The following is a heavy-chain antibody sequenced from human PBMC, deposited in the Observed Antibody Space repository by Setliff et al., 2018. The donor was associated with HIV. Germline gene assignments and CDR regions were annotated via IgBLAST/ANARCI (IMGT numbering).Heavy chain of an antibody. Sequence: SETLSLTCTVSGGSISSYYWSWVRQPPGKGLERIGYIYYSGNTHYNPSLKSRVTMSVDTSKNQFSLKLSSVTAADTAVYYCASSRGRYYGSVRAFDIWGQGTMVTVSS. V-gene: IGHV4-59*08. J-gene: IGHJ3*02. CDR2: IYYSGNT. CDR3: ASSRGRYYGSVRAFDI. D-gene: IGHD3-10*01. CDR1: GGSISSYY.